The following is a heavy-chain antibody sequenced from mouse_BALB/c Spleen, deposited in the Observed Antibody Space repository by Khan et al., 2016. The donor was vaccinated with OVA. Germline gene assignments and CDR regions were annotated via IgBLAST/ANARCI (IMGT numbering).Heavy chain of an antibody. V-gene: IGHV3-2*02. J-gene: IGHJ3*01. CDR2: INYSGGT. CDR3: ARWFTY. CDR1: GYSITSDSA. Sequence: EVQLVESGPGLVKPSQSLSLTCTVTGYSITSDSAWNWIRQFPGNKLEWMGYINYSGGTSYLPSLKSRISITRDTSKNQFFLQLNSVTTEDSATYYCARWFTYWGQGTLVTVS.